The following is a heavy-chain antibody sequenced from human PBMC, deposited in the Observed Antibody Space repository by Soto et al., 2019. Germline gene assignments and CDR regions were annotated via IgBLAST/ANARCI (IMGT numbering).Heavy chain of an antibody. J-gene: IGHJ3*02. Sequence: GGSLRLSCAASGFTFSSYGMHWVRQAPGKGLEWVAVIWYDGSNKYYADSVKGRFTISRDNSKNTLYLQMNSLRAEDTAVYYCARAVGDCSGGSCYSGLGAFDIWGQGSMVTVSS. CDR1: GFTFSSYG. V-gene: IGHV3-33*01. CDR2: IWYDGSNK. D-gene: IGHD2-15*01. CDR3: ARAVGDCSGGSCYSGLGAFDI.